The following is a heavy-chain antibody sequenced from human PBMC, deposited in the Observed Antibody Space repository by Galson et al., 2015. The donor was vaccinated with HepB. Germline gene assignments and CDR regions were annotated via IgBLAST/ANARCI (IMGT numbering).Heavy chain of an antibody. V-gene: IGHV3-64D*06. D-gene: IGHD6-13*01. CDR1: GFTLNSYA. CDR2: ISSNGGST. CDR3: VKERYSTSWHCFDI. Sequence: SLRLSCAASGFTLNSYAIHWVRQAPGKGLEYVSTISSNGGSTYYADSVKGRFTISRDNSKNTLYLQMSSLSGEDTAIYCCVKERYSTSWHCFDIWGQGTMVTVSS. J-gene: IGHJ3*02.